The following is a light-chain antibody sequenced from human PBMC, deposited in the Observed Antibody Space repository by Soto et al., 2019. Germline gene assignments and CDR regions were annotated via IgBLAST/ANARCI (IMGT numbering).Light chain of an antibody. V-gene: IGLV1-40*01. CDR2: GNS. CDR1: SSNIGANYD. CDR3: SSYAGSNNLV. J-gene: IGLJ2*01. Sequence: QSVLTQPPSVSGAPGQRVTISCTGSSSNIGANYDVHWYQQRPGTAPKLLIFGNSNRPSGVPDRFSGSKSGTSASLAITGLQAEDEGDYYCSSYAGSNNLVFGGGTKLTVL.